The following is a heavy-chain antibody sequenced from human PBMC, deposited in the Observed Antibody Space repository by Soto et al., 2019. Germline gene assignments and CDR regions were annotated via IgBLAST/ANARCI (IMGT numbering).Heavy chain of an antibody. CDR3: ARDKGTTCLDT. CDR2: IWSDGSKE. Sequence: QAQLVESGGGVVQPGRSLRLSCAASGLPFSASGMHWVRQAPGKGLEWVAMIWSDGSKEYYADSVKGRFTITRDNSKNMIFLQMDSLRAEDTAVYYCARDKGTTCLDTWGQGSMVTVSS. D-gene: IGHD1-26*01. CDR1: GLPFSASG. J-gene: IGHJ5*02. V-gene: IGHV3-33*01.